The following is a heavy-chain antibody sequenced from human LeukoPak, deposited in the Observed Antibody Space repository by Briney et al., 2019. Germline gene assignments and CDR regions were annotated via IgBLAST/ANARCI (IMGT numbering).Heavy chain of an antibody. D-gene: IGHD2-21*02. CDR3: ARGLCGGDCYSD. Sequence: GGSLRLSCAASGFTFSNAWMSWVRQAPGKGLEWVSSISSTSSYIYYADSVKGRFTISRDNAKNSLYLQMNSLRAEDTAAYYCARGLCGGDCYSDWGQGTLVTVSS. V-gene: IGHV3-21*01. J-gene: IGHJ4*02. CDR2: ISSTSSYI. CDR1: GFTFSNAW.